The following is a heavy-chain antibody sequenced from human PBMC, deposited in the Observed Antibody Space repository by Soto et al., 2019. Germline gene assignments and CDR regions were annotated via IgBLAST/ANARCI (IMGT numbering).Heavy chain of an antibody. J-gene: IGHJ6*02. CDR3: ARGRRLQKYQFDYYYYGMDV. CDR1: GGTFSSYA. D-gene: IGHD2-2*01. V-gene: IGHV1-69*01. CDR2: IIPIFGTA. Sequence: QVQLVQSGAEVKKPGSSVKVSCKASGGTFSSYAISWVRQAPGQGLEWMGGIIPIFGTANYAQKFQGRVTITADESTSTAYMELSSLRSEDTAVYYCARGRRLQKYQFDYYYYGMDVWGQGTTVTVSS.